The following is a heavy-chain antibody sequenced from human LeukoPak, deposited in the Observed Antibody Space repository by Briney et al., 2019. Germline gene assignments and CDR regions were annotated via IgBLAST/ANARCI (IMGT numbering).Heavy chain of an antibody. D-gene: IGHD2-2*01. V-gene: IGHV3-20*04. CDR3: ARAPITSPFYFDY. CDR2: INWSGGST. Sequence: GGSLRLSCTASGFAFDEHGMSWVRQVPGKGLEWVSGINWSGGSTGYADPLRGRFTISRDNAKNSLYLQMDSLRAEGTALYYCARAPITSPFYFDYWGQGTLVTVSS. J-gene: IGHJ4*02. CDR1: GFAFDEHG.